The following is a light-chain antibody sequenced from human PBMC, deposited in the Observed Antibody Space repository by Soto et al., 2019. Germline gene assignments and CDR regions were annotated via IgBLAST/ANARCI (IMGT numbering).Light chain of an antibody. CDR2: DAS. CDR3: QQYNTSPSWS. CDR1: QSISRW. V-gene: IGKV1-5*01. Sequence: DIQMTQSPSTLSASVGDRVTITCRASQSISRWLGWYQQKPGKAPNLLIYDASTLESGVPSRFRGSGSGTEFTLTISSLQADDFATYYCQQYNTSPSWSFGQGTKVEI. J-gene: IGKJ1*01.